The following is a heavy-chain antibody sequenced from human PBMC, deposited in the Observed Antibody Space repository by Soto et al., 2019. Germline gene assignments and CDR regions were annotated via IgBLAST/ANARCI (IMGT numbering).Heavy chain of an antibody. D-gene: IGHD3-22*01. J-gene: IGHJ4*02. V-gene: IGHV2-70*01. CDR3: ARMRRCYYDSSGYTVPFDY. Sequence: ESGPTLVNPTQTLTLTCTFSGFSLSTSGMCVSWIRQPPGKALEWLALIDWDDDKYYSTSLKTRLTISKDTSKNQVVLTMTNMDPVDTATYYCARMRRCYYDSSGYTVPFDYWGQGTLVTVSS. CDR1: GFSLSTSGMC. CDR2: IDWDDDK.